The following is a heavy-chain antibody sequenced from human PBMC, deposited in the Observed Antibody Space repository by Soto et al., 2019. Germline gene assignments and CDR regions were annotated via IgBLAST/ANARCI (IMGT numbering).Heavy chain of an antibody. CDR2: IYYSGST. V-gene: IGHV4-59*08. CDR1: GGSISSYY. Sequence: SETLSLTCTVSGGSISSYYWSWIRQPPGKGLEWIGYIYYSGSTNYNPSLKGRVAISVDTSKTQVSLKVNSVTAADTAVYYCARGLRWTRSFDFWGQGTLVTVSS. D-gene: IGHD1-1*01. J-gene: IGHJ4*02. CDR3: ARGLRWTRSFDF.